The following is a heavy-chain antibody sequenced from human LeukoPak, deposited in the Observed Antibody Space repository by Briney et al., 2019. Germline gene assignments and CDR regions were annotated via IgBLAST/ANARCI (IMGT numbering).Heavy chain of an antibody. J-gene: IGHJ4*02. Sequence: GGSLRLSCAASGFSFSSYWMNWVRQAPGKGLEWVSVIYSGGSTYYADSVKGRFTISRDNSKNTLYLQMNSLRAEDTAVYYCATELAVAGLYFDYWGQGTLVTVSS. V-gene: IGHV3-53*01. CDR3: ATELAVAGLYFDY. CDR1: GFSFSSYW. CDR2: IYSGGST. D-gene: IGHD6-19*01.